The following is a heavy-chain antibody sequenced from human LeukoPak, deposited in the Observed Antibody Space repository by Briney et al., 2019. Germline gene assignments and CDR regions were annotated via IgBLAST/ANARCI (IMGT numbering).Heavy chain of an antibody. D-gene: IGHD4-23*01. J-gene: IGHJ1*01. Sequence: SETLSLTCTVSGGSIRSSSYYWGWIRQPPGRGLEWIGSIYYSGSTYYNPSLKSRVTISVDTSKNQFSLKLSSVTAADTAFYYCARYLDYGGNSRVFQHWGQGTLVTVSS. V-gene: IGHV4-39*01. CDR3: ARYLDYGGNSRVFQH. CDR1: GGSIRSSSYY. CDR2: IYYSGST.